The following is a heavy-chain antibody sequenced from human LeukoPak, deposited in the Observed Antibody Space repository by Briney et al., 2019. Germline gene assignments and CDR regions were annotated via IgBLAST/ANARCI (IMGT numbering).Heavy chain of an antibody. CDR1: GFTFSSYA. CDR2: ISGSGGST. V-gene: IGHV3-23*01. D-gene: IGHD5-12*01. Sequence: GGSLRLSCAASGFTFSSYAMSWVRQAPGKGLEWVSAISGSGGSTYYADSVKGRFTISRDNSKNTLYLQMNSLRAEDTAVYYCAKEAAIVATIRYYFDYRGQGTLVTVSS. CDR3: AKEAAIVATIRYYFDY. J-gene: IGHJ4*02.